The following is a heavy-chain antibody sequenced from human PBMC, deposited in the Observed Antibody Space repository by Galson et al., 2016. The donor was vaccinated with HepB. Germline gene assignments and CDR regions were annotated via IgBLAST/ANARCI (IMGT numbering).Heavy chain of an antibody. CDR1: GGSIRNNY. Sequence: SETLSLTCSVSGGSIRNNYWSWIRQSPGKGLEWIGYIYNSGTMNYNPSLKSRVTISIDTSQNLLSLKLTSVTAADTAIYYCSSAVAGGMGVIRYIDFWGQGTLVTVSS. V-gene: IGHV4-59*01. CDR2: IYNSGTM. J-gene: IGHJ4*02. CDR3: SSAVAGGMGVIRYIDF. D-gene: IGHD6-19*01.